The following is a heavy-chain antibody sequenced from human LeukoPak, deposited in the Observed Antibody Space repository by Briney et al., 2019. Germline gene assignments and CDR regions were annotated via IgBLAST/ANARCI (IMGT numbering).Heavy chain of an antibody. CDR2: ISAYNGNT. D-gene: IGHD3-3*01. Sequence: GASVKVSCKASGYTFTSYGISWVRQAPGQGLEWMGWISAYNGNTNYAQKLQGRVTMTTDTSTSTAYMELRSLRSDDTAVYYCARVGYYDFWSGPNHFDYWGQGTLVTVSS. V-gene: IGHV1-18*01. CDR1: GYTFTSYG. CDR3: ARVGYYDFWSGPNHFDY. J-gene: IGHJ4*02.